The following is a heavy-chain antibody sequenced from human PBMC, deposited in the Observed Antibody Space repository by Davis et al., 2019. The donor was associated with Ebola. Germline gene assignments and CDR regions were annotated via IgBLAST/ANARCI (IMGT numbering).Heavy chain of an antibody. CDR2: IYYSVST. D-gene: IGHD1-7*01. Sequence: SETLSLTCTVSGGSISSSSYYWGWIRQPPGKGLEWIGTIYYSVSTYYNPSLKSRVTISVDTSKNQFSLKLSSVTAADTAVYYCARGPTTSGLDYWGQGTLVTVSS. V-gene: IGHV4-39*01. CDR3: ARGPTTSGLDY. J-gene: IGHJ4*02. CDR1: GGSISSSSYY.